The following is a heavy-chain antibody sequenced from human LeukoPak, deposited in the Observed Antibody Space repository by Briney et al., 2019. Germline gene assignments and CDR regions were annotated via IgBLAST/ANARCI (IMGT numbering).Heavy chain of an antibody. Sequence: ASVKVSCTASGYTFTGYYMHWVRQAPGQGLEWMGWINPNSGGTNYAQKFQGRVTMTRDTSISTAYMELSRLRSDDTAVYYCARRAPPVYYYYYMDVWGKGTTVTVSS. CDR1: GYTFTGYY. V-gene: IGHV1-2*02. CDR3: ARRAPPVYYYYYMDV. CDR2: INPNSGGT. J-gene: IGHJ6*03.